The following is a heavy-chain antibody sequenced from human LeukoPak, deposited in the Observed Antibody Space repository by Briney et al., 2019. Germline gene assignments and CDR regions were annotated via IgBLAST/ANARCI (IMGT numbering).Heavy chain of an antibody. CDR1: GYTFTSYG. CDR3: ARDPAEDYDILTGYSLVHDY. Sequence: ASVKVSCKASGYTFTSYGISWVRQAPGQGLEWMGWISAYNGNTNYAQKLQGRVTMTTDTSTSTAYMELRSLRSDDTAVYYCARDPAEDYDILTGYSLVHDYWGQGTLVTVSS. V-gene: IGHV1-18*01. D-gene: IGHD3-9*01. J-gene: IGHJ4*02. CDR2: ISAYNGNT.